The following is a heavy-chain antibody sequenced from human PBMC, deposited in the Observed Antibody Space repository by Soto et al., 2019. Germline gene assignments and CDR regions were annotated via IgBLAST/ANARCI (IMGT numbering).Heavy chain of an antibody. D-gene: IGHD2-2*01. Sequence: PGGSLRLSCAASGFTFSSYAMHWVRQAPGKGLEWVAVISYDGSNKYYADSVKGRFTISRDNSKNTLYLQMNSLRAEDTAVYYCASGYCSSTSCSYYYYYYMDVWGKGTTVTVSS. CDR2: ISYDGSNK. J-gene: IGHJ6*03. V-gene: IGHV3-30-3*01. CDR1: GFTFSSYA. CDR3: ASGYCSSTSCSYYYYYYMDV.